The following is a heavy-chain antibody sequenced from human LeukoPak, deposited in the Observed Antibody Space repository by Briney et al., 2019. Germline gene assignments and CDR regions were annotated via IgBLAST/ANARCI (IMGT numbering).Heavy chain of an antibody. CDR3: ASSGVGWFDP. CDR1: GGSISSSSYY. CDR2: IYYSGST. V-gene: IGHV4-39*07. Sequence: ASETLSLTCTVSGGSISSSSYYWGWIRQPPGKGLEWIGSIYYSGSTYYNPSLKSRVTISVDTSKNQFSLKLSSVTAADTAVYYCASSGVGWFDPWGQGTLVTVSS. D-gene: IGHD3-10*01. J-gene: IGHJ5*02.